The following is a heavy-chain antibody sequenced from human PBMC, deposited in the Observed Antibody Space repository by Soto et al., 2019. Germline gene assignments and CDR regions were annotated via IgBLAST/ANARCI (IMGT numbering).Heavy chain of an antibody. CDR3: ARGGCGGECSFDY. V-gene: IGHV1-46*01. J-gene: IGHJ4*02. CDR1: GYTFTSHY. CDR2: INPSGGDT. D-gene: IGHD2-21*01. Sequence: AASVKVSCKASGYTFTSHYIHWVRQAPGQGLEWMGIINPSGGDTTYAQQFQGRVTMTRDTSTRTVYMELSSLRSEDPAVYYCARGGCGGECSFDYWGQGTLVTVSS.